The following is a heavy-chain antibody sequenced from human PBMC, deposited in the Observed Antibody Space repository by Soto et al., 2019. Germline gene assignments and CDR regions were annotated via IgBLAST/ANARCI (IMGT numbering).Heavy chain of an antibody. CDR1: GGSVNSGGYS. Sequence: PSETLSLICSVSGGSVNSGGYSWSWIRQPPGKGLEWIGFISPSGSPAYNPSLKSRVTISVDRSNNQISLELSSVTAADTAVYYCARGVLAWGPGTLVTVSS. CDR2: ISPSGSP. D-gene: IGHD2-8*01. J-gene: IGHJ5*02. CDR3: ARGVLA. V-gene: IGHV4-30-2*01.